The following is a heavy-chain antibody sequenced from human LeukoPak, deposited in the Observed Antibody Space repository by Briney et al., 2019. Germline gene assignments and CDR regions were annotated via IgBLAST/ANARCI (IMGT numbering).Heavy chain of an antibody. D-gene: IGHD1-26*01. Sequence: GGSLRLSCAASGFTFSSYAMHWVRQAPGKGLEWVAVISYDGSNKYYADSVKGRFTISRDNSKNTLYLQMNSLRAEDTAVYYCAKGSSSGSYFSYWYFDLWGRGTLVTVSS. CDR1: GFTFSSYA. V-gene: IGHV3-30*04. CDR2: ISYDGSNK. CDR3: AKGSSSGSYFSYWYFDL. J-gene: IGHJ2*01.